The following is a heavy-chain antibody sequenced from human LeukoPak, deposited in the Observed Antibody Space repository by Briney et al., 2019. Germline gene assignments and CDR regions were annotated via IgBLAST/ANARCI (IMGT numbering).Heavy chain of an antibody. CDR1: GFTVSSNY. CDR2: IYSGGST. D-gene: IGHD6-25*01. CDR3: ARAGGIAAAGFVDV. J-gene: IGHJ6*04. Sequence: PGGSLRLSCAASGFTVSSNYMGWVRQAPGKGLEWVSVIYSGGSTYYADSVKGRFTISGDNSKNTLYLQMNSLRAEDTAVYYCARAGGIAAAGFVDVWGKGTTVTVSS. V-gene: IGHV3-53*01.